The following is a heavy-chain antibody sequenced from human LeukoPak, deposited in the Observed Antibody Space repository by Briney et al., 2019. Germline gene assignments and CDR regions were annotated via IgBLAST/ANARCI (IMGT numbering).Heavy chain of an antibody. D-gene: IGHD1-1*01. CDR1: GGSISSYY. CDR3: ARARRWNAAVEGWWFDP. Sequence: SETLSLTCTVSGGSISSYYWSWIRQPAGKGLEWIGRIYTSGSTNYNPSLKSRVTISVDTSKNQLSLKLSSVTAADTAVYYCARARRWNAAVEGWWFDPWGQGTLVTVSS. CDR2: IYTSGST. J-gene: IGHJ5*02. V-gene: IGHV4-4*07.